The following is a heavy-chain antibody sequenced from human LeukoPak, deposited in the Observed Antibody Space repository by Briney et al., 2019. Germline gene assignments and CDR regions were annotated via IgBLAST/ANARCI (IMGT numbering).Heavy chain of an antibody. CDR2: ISAYNGNT. V-gene: IGHV1-18*01. J-gene: IGHJ6*03. CDR3: ARGGYSYGYYYYYYMDV. Sequence: VASVKVSRKSSGYTFPSYGIRWVRQAPGQGREWMGWISAYNGNTNYAQKLQGRVTMTTDTSTSTAYMELRSLRSDDTAVYYCARGGYSYGYYYYYYMDVWGKGTTVTVSS. CDR1: GYTFPSYG. D-gene: IGHD5-18*01.